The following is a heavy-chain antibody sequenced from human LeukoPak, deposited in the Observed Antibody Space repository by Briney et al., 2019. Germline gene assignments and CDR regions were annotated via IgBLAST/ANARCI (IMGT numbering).Heavy chain of an antibody. CDR3: TRVDSGTYLDY. CDR1: GFTFGDYA. D-gene: IGHD3-10*01. V-gene: IGHV3-49*04. J-gene: IGHJ4*02. Sequence: PGGSLRLSCSVSGFTFGDYAMNWVRQAPGKGLEWVGFIKSKAYGGTTEYAASVKGRFTVSRDDSKSIAHLQMNSLKTEDTAVYYCTRVDSGTYLDYWGQGTLVTVSS. CDR2: IKSKAYGGTT.